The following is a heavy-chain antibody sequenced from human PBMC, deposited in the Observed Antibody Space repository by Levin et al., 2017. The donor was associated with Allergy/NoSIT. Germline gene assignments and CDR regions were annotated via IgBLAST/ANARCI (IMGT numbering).Heavy chain of an antibody. CDR2: TYYRSKWYN. CDR1: GDSVSSNSAA. J-gene: IGHJ6*02. CDR3: ARGGIAVAGTQYYYYYYGMDV. D-gene: IGHD6-19*01. Sequence: SQTLSLTCAISGDSVSSNSAAWNWIRQSPSRGLEWLGRTYYRSKWYNDYAVSVKSRITINPDTSKNQFSLQLNSVTPEDTAVYYCARGGIAVAGTQYYYYYYGMDVWGQGTTVTVSS. V-gene: IGHV6-1*01.